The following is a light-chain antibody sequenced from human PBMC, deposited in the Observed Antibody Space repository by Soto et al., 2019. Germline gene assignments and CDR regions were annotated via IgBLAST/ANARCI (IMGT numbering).Light chain of an antibody. CDR3: QQYSSWPFT. CDR1: QSVSNN. Sequence: IVLTQSPATLSVFPGEKATLSCGASQSVSNNLAWYHQKPGQAPRPLSYGASTRATGVPARFSGSGSGTEFTLTISSLQSEDSAIYYCQQYSSWPFTFGPGTKVAIE. V-gene: IGKV3-15*01. CDR2: GAS. J-gene: IGKJ3*01.